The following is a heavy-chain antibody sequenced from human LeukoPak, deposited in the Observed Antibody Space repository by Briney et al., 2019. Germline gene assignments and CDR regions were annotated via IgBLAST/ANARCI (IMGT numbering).Heavy chain of an antibody. D-gene: IGHD3-22*01. V-gene: IGHV3-53*01. Sequence: GGSLRLSCAASGFIVSSNYMSWVRQAPGKGLEWVSVIYTGGGTYYADSVKGRFTISRDNAKNSLYLQMNSLRAEDTAVYYCARSRASDSSGYHPYDYWGQGTLVTVSS. CDR1: GFIVSSNY. CDR2: IYTGGGT. CDR3: ARSRASDSSGYHPYDY. J-gene: IGHJ4*02.